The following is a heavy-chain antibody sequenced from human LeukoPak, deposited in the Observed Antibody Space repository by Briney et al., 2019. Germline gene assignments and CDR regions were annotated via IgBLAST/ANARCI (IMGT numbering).Heavy chain of an antibody. D-gene: IGHD3-10*01. J-gene: IGHJ4*02. CDR1: GYTFTSYG. V-gene: IGHV1-18*01. Sequence: ASVKVSCKASGYTFTSYGISWVRQAPGQGLEWMGWISAYNGNTNYAQKLQGRVTMTRDTSISTAYMELSRLRSDDTAVYYCARAPLLSPSYFDYWGQGTLVTVSS. CDR3: ARAPLLSPSYFDY. CDR2: ISAYNGNT.